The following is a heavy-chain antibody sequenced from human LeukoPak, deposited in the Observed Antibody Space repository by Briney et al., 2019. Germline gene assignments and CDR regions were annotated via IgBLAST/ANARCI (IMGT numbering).Heavy chain of an antibody. CDR3: ARGTVAPDY. D-gene: IGHD1-1*01. CDR1: GFTLSTYW. Sequence: TGGSLRLSCAASGFTLSTYWMHWVRQAPGKGLVWVSRINIDGSSTSYADSVKGRFTISRDNAKTTLYLQMNSLRAEDTAVYYCARGTVAPDYWGQGTLVTVSS. CDR2: INIDGSST. J-gene: IGHJ4*02. V-gene: IGHV3-74*01.